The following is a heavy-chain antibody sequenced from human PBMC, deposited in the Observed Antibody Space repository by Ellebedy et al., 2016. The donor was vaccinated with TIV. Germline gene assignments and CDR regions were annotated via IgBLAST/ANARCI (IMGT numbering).Heavy chain of an antibody. J-gene: IGHJ4*02. CDR2: INSDGSST. Sequence: GESLKISCAASGFTFSSYWMHWVRQAPGKGLVWVSRINSDGSSTTYADSVKGRFTISRNNAKNTLYLQMNSLRAEDTAVYYCASQDPRGYSYGLLAYWGQGTLVTVSS. CDR3: ASQDPRGYSYGLLAY. D-gene: IGHD5-18*01. V-gene: IGHV3-74*01. CDR1: GFTFSSYW.